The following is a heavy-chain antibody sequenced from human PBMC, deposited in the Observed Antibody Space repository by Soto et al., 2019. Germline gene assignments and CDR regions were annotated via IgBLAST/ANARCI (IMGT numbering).Heavy chain of an antibody. V-gene: IGHV3-49*04. J-gene: IGHJ4*02. CDR1: GFNFASYT. CDR2: IRRIAYGGTT. Sequence: GGSLRLSCSASGFNFASYTMSWVRLTPGKGLEWVGFIRRIAYGGTTDYAASVKGRFTISRDDSRKIVYLQMSRLKIEDTAVYYCSRSLAIDFDSWGQGTLVTVSS. CDR3: SRSLAIDFDS.